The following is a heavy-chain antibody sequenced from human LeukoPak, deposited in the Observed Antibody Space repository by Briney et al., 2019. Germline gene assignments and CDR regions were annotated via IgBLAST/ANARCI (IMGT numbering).Heavy chain of an antibody. Sequence: ASVKVSCKASGYTFTSYGISGVRQAPGQGLEWMGWISAYNGNTNYAQKLQGRVTMTTDTSTSTAYMELRSLRSEDTAVYYCARAYCSSTSCYANFDYWGQGTLVTVSS. D-gene: IGHD2-2*01. J-gene: IGHJ4*02. CDR2: ISAYNGNT. CDR3: ARAYCSSTSCYANFDY. V-gene: IGHV1-18*01. CDR1: GYTFTSYG.